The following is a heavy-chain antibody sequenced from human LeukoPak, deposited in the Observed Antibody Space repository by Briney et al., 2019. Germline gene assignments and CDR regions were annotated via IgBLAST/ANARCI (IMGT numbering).Heavy chain of an antibody. Sequence: GGSLRLSCSASGFTFSSYAMHWVRQAPGKGLEYVSAISSNGGSTYYADSVKGRFTISRDNSKNTLYLQMSSLRAEDTAVYYCVKGDIVVVPAAFLDYWGQGTLVTVSS. CDR2: ISSNGGST. J-gene: IGHJ4*02. CDR1: GFTFSSYA. D-gene: IGHD2-2*01. V-gene: IGHV3-64D*06. CDR3: VKGDIVVVPAAFLDY.